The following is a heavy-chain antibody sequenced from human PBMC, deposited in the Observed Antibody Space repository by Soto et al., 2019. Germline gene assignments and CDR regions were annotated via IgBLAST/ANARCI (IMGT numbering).Heavy chain of an antibody. CDR3: TSNCPFDN. CDR1: GFTFNNAW. J-gene: IGHJ4*02. Sequence: PGGSLRLSCAASGFTFNNAWMSWVRQAPGKGLEWVGHVKRDVDGGATDYGAPVKGRFSISRDDSTNMVFLQMNSLKTEDTAVYYCTSNCPFDNWGQGTLVTVS. CDR2: VKRDVDGGAT. D-gene: IGHD2-21*01. V-gene: IGHV3-15*07.